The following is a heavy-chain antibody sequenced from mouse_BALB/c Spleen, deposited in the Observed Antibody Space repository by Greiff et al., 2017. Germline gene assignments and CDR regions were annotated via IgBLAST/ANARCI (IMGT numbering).Heavy chain of an antibody. CDR2: ISYSGST. J-gene: IGHJ4*01. CDR1: GYSITSDYA. CDR3: ARSYYRYDYAMDY. V-gene: IGHV3-2*02. D-gene: IGHD2-14*01. Sequence: EVMLVESGPGLVKPSQSLSLTCTASGYSITSDYAWNWIRQFPGNKLEWMGYISYSGSTSYNPSLKSRISITRDTSKNQFFLQLNSVTTEDTATYYCARSYYRYDYAMDYWGQGTSVTVSS.